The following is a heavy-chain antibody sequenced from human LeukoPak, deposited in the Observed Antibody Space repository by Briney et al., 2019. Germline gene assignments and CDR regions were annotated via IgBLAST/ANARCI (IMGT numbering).Heavy chain of an antibody. Sequence: SETLSLTCAVYGGSFSGYYWSWIRQPPGKGLEWIGEINHSGSTNYNPSLKSRVTISVDTSKNQFSLKLSSVTAADTAVYYCARVKRWLPSFDLWGCGTLVTVSS. D-gene: IGHD5-24*01. V-gene: IGHV4-34*01. CDR2: INHSGST. CDR3: ARVKRWLPSFDL. CDR1: GGSFSGYY. J-gene: IGHJ2*01.